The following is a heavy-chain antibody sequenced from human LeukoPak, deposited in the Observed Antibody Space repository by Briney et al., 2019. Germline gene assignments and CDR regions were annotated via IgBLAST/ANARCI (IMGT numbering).Heavy chain of an antibody. CDR3: ARDYPGYYDSNPPLVAFDI. CDR2: IYYSGST. J-gene: IGHJ3*02. Sequence: PSQTLSLTCTVSGGSISSGDYYWSWIRQPPGKGLEWIGYIYYSGSTYYNPSLKSRVTISVDTSKNQFSLELSSVTAADTAVYYCARDYPGYYDSNPPLVAFDIWGQGAMVIVSS. V-gene: IGHV4-30-4*08. CDR1: GGSISSGDYY. D-gene: IGHD3-22*01.